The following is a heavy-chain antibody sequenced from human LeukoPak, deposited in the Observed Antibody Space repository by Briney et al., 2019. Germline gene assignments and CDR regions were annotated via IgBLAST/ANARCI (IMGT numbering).Heavy chain of an antibody. D-gene: IGHD3-10*01. CDR3: ARDIRNYYDSGAYGWFDP. J-gene: IGHJ5*02. CDR2: ISGGGGNV. Sequence: GGSLRLSCAASGFTFSSYGMSWVRQAPGKGLEWVSSISGGGGNVYYAGSVRGRFTISRDNSKNTVYLQMNSLRAEDTATYYCARDIRNYYDSGAYGWFDPWGQGTLVPVSS. V-gene: IGHV3-23*01. CDR1: GFTFSSYG.